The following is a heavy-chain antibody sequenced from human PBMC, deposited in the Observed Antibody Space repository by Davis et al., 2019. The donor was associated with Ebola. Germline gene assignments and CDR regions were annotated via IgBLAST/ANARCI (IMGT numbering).Heavy chain of an antibody. V-gene: IGHV3-23*01. D-gene: IGHD3-16*01. CDR1: GFTFSSYA. CDR3: ARDRGFNWFDP. Sequence: GESLKISCAASGFTFSSYAMSWVRQAPGKGLEWVSAISGSGGSTYYADSVKGRFTISRDNSKNSLYLQMNSLRAEDTAVYYCARDRGFNWFDPWGQGTLVTVSS. J-gene: IGHJ5*02. CDR2: ISGSGGST.